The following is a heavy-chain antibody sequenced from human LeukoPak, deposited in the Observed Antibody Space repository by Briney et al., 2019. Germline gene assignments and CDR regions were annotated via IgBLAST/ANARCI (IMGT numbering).Heavy chain of an antibody. J-gene: IGHJ4*02. Sequence: SETLSLTCIVSGYSISSGYYWGWFRQTPGRGLEWIASISHSGSPYYNPSLKSRVTISEDLSRNVFSLTLNSVTAADAAVYYCAREGRENIAIGVDWGQGALVTVSS. CDR2: ISHSGSP. CDR1: GYSISSGYY. V-gene: IGHV4-38-2*02. CDR3: AREGRENIAIGVD. D-gene: IGHD3-16*02.